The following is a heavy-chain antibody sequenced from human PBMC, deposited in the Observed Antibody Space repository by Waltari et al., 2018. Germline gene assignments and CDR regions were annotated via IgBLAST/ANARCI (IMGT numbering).Heavy chain of an antibody. J-gene: IGHJ1*01. D-gene: IGHD6-25*01. Sequence: EVRLVESGGGLVQPGGSLKLSCAASGFNFSGSSRLWVRQGFGKWRGLMVCMRAQAYKPATRYNRWLKGRFTIYREYSKNMAYMQMDSLKTEDTAIYYCARQPPGYGGYVFWGQGALVTVSS. CDR3: ARQPPGYGGYVF. CDR1: GFNFSGSS. V-gene: IGHV3-73*02. CDR2: MRAQAYKPAT.